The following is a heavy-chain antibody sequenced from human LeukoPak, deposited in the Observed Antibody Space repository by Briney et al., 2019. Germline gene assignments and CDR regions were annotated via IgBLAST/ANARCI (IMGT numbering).Heavy chain of an antibody. V-gene: IGHV3-72*01. CDR3: ARARRGSYPSSDY. D-gene: IGHD1-26*01. Sequence: PGGSLRLSCAASGFTSSDHYIDWVRQAPGKGLEWVGRTRNKANSYTTEYAAPVKGRFTISRDDLKNSLFLQMNSLMTEDTAVYYCARARRGSYPSSDYWGQGTLVTVSS. CDR2: TRNKANSYTT. J-gene: IGHJ4*02. CDR1: GFTSSDHY.